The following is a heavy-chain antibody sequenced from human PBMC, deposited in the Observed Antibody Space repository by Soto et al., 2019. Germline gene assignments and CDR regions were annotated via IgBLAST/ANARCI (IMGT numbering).Heavy chain of an antibody. CDR2: ISTSSSTI. V-gene: IGHV3-48*01. J-gene: IGHJ4*02. Sequence: GSPRLSCAASGFTFSSDSMNWVRQAPGKGLEWLSYISTSSSTIYYADSVKGRFIISRDNAKNSLYLQMSSLRAEDTALYYCARRGASGNFDYCGEGSLVTVSS. CDR3: ARRGASGNFDY. CDR1: GFTFSSDS. D-gene: IGHD3-10*01.